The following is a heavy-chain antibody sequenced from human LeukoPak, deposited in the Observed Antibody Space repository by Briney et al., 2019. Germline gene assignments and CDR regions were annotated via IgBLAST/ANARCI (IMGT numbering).Heavy chain of an antibody. J-gene: IGHJ4*02. CDR2: IYSDYSGGST. V-gene: IGHV3-53*01. Sequence: PGGSLRLSCAASGFSVSSNYMTWVRQAPGKGLEWVSIIYSDYSGGSTYYADSVKGRFTISRDNSKNMLYLQMNSLRAEDTAVYSCARGTVTAPDYWGRGTLVTVSS. CDR1: GFSVSSNY. D-gene: IGHD4-17*01. CDR3: ARGTVTAPDY.